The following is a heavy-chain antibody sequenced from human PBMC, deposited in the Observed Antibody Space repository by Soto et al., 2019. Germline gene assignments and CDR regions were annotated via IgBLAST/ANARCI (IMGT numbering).Heavy chain of an antibody. CDR2: INSDGSST. CDR3: ARAAPYYDFWSGYSHGYGMDV. CDR1: GFTFSSYW. Sequence: GGSLRLSCAASGFTFSSYWMHWVRQAPGKGLVWVSRINSDGSSTSYADSVKGRFTISRDNAKNTLYLQMNSLRAEDTAVYYCARAAPYYDFWSGYSHGYGMDVWGQGTTVTVS. J-gene: IGHJ6*02. V-gene: IGHV3-74*01. D-gene: IGHD3-3*01.